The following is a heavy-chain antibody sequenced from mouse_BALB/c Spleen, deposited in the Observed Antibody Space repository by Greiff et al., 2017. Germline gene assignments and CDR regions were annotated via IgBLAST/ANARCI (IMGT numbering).Heavy chain of an antibody. J-gene: IGHJ3*01. Sequence: DVMLVESGGGLVQPGGSMKLSCVASGFTFSSYWMSWVRQSPEKGLEWVAEIRLKSDNYATHYAESVKGKFTISRDDSKSRLYLQMNSLRAEDTGIYYCTRDYYGSRGFAYWGQGTLVTVSA. CDR2: IRLKSDNYAT. CDR1: GFTFSSYW. D-gene: IGHD1-1*01. CDR3: TRDYYGSRGFAY. V-gene: IGHV6-6*02.